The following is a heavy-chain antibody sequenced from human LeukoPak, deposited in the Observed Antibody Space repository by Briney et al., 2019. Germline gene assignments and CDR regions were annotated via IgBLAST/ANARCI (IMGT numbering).Heavy chain of an antibody. D-gene: IGHD6-13*01. CDR2: IIPISGTT. CDR3: ARVSSSSWWALDY. V-gene: IGHV1-69*01. CDR1: GGTFSRYA. J-gene: IGHJ4*02. Sequence: ASVKVSCKASGGTFSRYAISWVRQAPGQGLEWMGGIIPISGTTNYAQKFQGRVTITADESTSTTYMELSSLRSEDTAMYYCARVSSSSWWALDYWGQGTLVTVSS.